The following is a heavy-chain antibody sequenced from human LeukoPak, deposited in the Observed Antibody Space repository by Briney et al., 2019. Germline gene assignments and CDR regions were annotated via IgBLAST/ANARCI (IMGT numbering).Heavy chain of an antibody. CDR2: INGGNGYT. D-gene: IGHD2-8*01. V-gene: IGHV1-3*01. CDR1: GYTFANYG. CDR3: ARYINGAFDY. J-gene: IGHJ4*02. Sequence: ASVKVSCKASGYTFANYGVHWVRHAPGQRLEWMGWINGGNGYTKYSQKFQGRVTITGDTSASTAYMELSSLRSEDTAVYYCARYINGAFDYWGQGTLVTVPS.